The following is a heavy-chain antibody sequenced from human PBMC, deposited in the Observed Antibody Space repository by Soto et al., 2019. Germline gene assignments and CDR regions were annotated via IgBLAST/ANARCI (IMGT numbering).Heavy chain of an antibody. CDR1: GFTFGSSA. CDR2: IVVGNGHT. Sequence: SVKVSCKASGFTFGSSAVQWVRQARGQRLEWIGWIVVGNGHTNYAQKFQERVTITRDMSTGTAYMELSSLRSEDTAVYYCAGRYCIVGICYNYYGMDVSGRGTSVTVSS. D-gene: IGHD2-15*01. CDR3: AGRYCIVGICYNYYGMDV. J-gene: IGHJ6*02. V-gene: IGHV1-58*01.